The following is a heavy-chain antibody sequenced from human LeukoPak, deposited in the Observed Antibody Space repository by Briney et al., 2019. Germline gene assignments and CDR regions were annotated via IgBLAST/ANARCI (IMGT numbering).Heavy chain of an antibody. CDR3: ARTYPTSHFDF. D-gene: IGHD3-16*01. V-gene: IGHV3-74*01. CDR1: GFTFTTYW. CDR2: INGDGSNS. Sequence: GGSLRLSCVASGFTFTTYWMHWVRQAPGKGLVWVSRINGDGSNSNYADSVKGRFTISRDNARNTLYLQMNGLRAEDTALYYCARTYPTSHFDFWGQGTLVTVSS. J-gene: IGHJ4*02.